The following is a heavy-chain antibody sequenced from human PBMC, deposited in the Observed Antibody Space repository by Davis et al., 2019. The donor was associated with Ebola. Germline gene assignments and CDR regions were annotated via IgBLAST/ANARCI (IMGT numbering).Heavy chain of an antibody. Sequence: AASVQVSCKSSGGTFSNSPISWVRQAPGQGLEWMGRIIPILGKGDYAQKFQDRVTITADRSSSTAYMELRSLRSEDTATYYCAREGSPSFGVDVWGQGTTVTVSS. CDR3: AREGSPSFGVDV. V-gene: IGHV1-69*04. CDR1: GGTFSNSP. J-gene: IGHJ6*02. D-gene: IGHD3-3*01. CDR2: IIPILGKG.